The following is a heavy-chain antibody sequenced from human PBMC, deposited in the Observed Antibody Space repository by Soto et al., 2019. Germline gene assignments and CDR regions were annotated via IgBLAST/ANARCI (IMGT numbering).Heavy chain of an antibody. Sequence: QVQLQESGPGLVKPSQTLSLTCTVSGGSISSGDYYWSWIRQPPGKGLEWIGYIYFSGSTYYNPSLKSRLTISVDTSKNQFSLKLSSVTAADTAVYYCARAGVVSAVMRSNWFDPWGQGTLVTVSS. CDR2: IYFSGST. J-gene: IGHJ5*02. D-gene: IGHD2-2*01. CDR3: ARAGVVSAVMRSNWFDP. CDR1: GGSISSGDYY. V-gene: IGHV4-30-4*01.